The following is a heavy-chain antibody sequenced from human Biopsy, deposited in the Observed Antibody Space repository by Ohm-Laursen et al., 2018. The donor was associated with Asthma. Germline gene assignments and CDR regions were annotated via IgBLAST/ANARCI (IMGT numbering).Heavy chain of an antibody. V-gene: IGHV4-30-2*01. CDR2: IYHKGTT. CDR3: ARDRWFCSRGFCSGRGNWFDP. J-gene: IGHJ5*01. CDR1: GGAISSDGYT. Sequence: SQTLSLTCAVSGGAISSDGYTWTWIRQPPGRGLEWIGYIYHKGTTYSNRSLKSRDTMSMDMSRNQFSLNLTSVTAADKAVYFCARDRWFCSRGFCSGRGNWFDPWGQGILVTVSS. D-gene: IGHD2-2*01.